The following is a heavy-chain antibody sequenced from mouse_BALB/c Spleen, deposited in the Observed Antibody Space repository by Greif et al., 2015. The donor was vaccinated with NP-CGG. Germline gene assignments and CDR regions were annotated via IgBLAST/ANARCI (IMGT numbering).Heavy chain of an antibody. J-gene: IGHJ2*01. CDR1: GFTFSSYG. D-gene: IGHD1-1*01. V-gene: IGHV5-6-3*01. Sequence: EVKLMESGGGLVQPGGSLKLSCAASGFTFSSYGMSWVRQTPDKRLELVATINSNGGSTYYPDSVKGRFTISRDNAKNTLYLQMSSLKSEDTAMYYCARGLRFDYWGQGTTLTVSS. CDR2: INSNGGST. CDR3: ARGLRFDY.